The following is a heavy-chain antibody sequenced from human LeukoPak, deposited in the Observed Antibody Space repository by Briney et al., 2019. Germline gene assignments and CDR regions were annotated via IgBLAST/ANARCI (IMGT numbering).Heavy chain of an antibody. CDR3: ARSYYYDSSGYYTPPDY. CDR2: IKQDGSEK. V-gene: IGHV3-7*01. CDR1: GFTFSNYW. D-gene: IGHD3-22*01. Sequence: GGSLRLSCAASGFTFSNYWMSWVRQAPGKGLEWVANIKQDGSEKYYVDSVKGRFTISRDNAKTSLYLQMNSLGAEDTATYYCARSYYYDSSGYYTPPDYWGQGTLVTVSS. J-gene: IGHJ4*02.